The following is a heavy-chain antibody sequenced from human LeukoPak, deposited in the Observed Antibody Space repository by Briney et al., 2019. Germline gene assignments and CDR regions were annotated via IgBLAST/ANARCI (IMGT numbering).Heavy chain of an antibody. J-gene: IGHJ4*02. D-gene: IGHD3-10*01. Sequence: SETLSLTCTVSGGSITNTNYYWGWIRQPPGKGLEYIGSLFYSGSTSYNPSLKSRVTMSIDTSKNHLSLKLNSVTAADTAVYYCAGLFVGEYYGSGYYFDDWGQGTLVTVTS. CDR1: GGSITNTNYY. V-gene: IGHV4-39*02. CDR2: LFYSGST. CDR3: AGLFVGEYYGSGYYFDD.